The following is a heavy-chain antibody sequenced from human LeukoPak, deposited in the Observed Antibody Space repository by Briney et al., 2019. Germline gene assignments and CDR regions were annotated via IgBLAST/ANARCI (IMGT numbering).Heavy chain of an antibody. CDR3: ARCRHGNCDYFDY. CDR1: GSSFTSDY. V-gene: IGHV4-4*07. Sequence: SETLSLTCTVSGSSFTSDYWSWIRQPAGKGLEWIGRFYTSGTTSYNPSLKSRVTMSADTSKNQFSLKLRSVTAADTAVYYCARCRHGNCDYFDYWGQGTLVTVSS. J-gene: IGHJ4*02. D-gene: IGHD1-7*01. CDR2: FYTSGTT.